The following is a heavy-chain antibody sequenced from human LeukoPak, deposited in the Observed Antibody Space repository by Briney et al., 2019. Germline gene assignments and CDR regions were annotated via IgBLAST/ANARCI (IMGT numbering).Heavy chain of an antibody. CDR3: ARVNSGDYFNYYYYMDV. CDR1: GGSFSGYY. Sequence: KTSETLSLTCAVYGGSFSGYYWSWIRQPPGKGLEWIGEINHSGSTNYNPSLKSRVTISVDTSKNQFSLKLSSVTAADTAVYYCARVNSGDYFNYYYYMDVWGKGTTVTISS. V-gene: IGHV4-34*01. CDR2: INHSGST. D-gene: IGHD4-17*01. J-gene: IGHJ6*03.